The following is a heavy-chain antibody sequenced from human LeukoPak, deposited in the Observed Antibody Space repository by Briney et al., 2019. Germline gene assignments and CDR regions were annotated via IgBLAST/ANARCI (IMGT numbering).Heavy chain of an antibody. CDR2: ISYDGSNK. CDR1: GFTFSSYG. D-gene: IGHD3-10*01. V-gene: IGHV3-30*18. Sequence: GGSLRLSCAASGFTFSSYGMHWVRQAPGKGLEWVAVISYDGSNKYYADSVKGRFTISRDNSKNTLYLQMNSLRAEDTAVYYCAKAKSRGFGELLADYWGQGTLVTVSS. J-gene: IGHJ4*02. CDR3: AKAKSRGFGELLADY.